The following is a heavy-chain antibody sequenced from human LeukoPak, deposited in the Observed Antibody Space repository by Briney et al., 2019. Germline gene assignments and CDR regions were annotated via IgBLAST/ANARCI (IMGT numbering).Heavy chain of an antibody. CDR1: GFTFSSSA. Sequence: PGGSLRLSCAASGFTFSSSAMSWVRQAPGKGLEWVSAISNNGGYTYYADSVQGRFTISRDSSKNTLYLQMNGLRAEDTAVYYCAKPYTSAWYYFDYWGQGTLVTVSS. J-gene: IGHJ4*02. D-gene: IGHD6-19*01. CDR2: ISNNGGYT. V-gene: IGHV3-23*01. CDR3: AKPYTSAWYYFDY.